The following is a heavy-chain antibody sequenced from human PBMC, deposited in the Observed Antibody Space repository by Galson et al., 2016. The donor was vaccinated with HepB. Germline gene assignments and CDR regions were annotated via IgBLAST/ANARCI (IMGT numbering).Heavy chain of an antibody. CDR1: GLSFGTYS. Sequence: SLRLSCAASGLSFGTYSMTWVRQPPGQGLEWVSSISAAGGTTYFADSVKGRFTISRDTSKNELYLQMTGLRAEDTALYYCAKGGVMTTPIDYWGQGTLVTVSA. V-gene: IGHV3-23*01. J-gene: IGHJ4*02. CDR2: ISAAGGTT. CDR3: AKGGVMTTPIDY. D-gene: IGHD2-21*01.